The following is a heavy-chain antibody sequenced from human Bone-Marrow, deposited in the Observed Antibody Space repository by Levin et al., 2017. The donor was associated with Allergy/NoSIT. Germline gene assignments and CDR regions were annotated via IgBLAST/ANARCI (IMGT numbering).Heavy chain of an antibody. CDR3: TPIMVATEGY. CDR1: GFTFNSAW. V-gene: IGHV3-15*05. D-gene: IGHD5-12*01. Sequence: KPGGSLRLSCAASGFTFNSAWMNWVRQAPGKGLEWVGRIKRESDGGTTDYAAPVKGRFTISRDDSNSILFLQMDSLKPEDTAVYYCTPIMVATEGYWGQGTLVTVSS. J-gene: IGHJ4*02. CDR2: IKRESDGGTT.